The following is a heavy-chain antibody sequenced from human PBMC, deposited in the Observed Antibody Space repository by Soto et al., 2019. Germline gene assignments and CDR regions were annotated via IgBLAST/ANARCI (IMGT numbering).Heavy chain of an antibody. J-gene: IGHJ3*02. V-gene: IGHV3-48*01. CDR1: GFTFSSND. CDR2: ISSSSSPI. CDR3: ARTNMILDAFDI. Sequence: EVQLVESGGGLVQPGGSLRLSCAAAGFTFSSNDMNWVRQAPGKGLEWVSYISSSSSPIYYADSVRGRFTISRDNAKNSLYLQMNSLRAEGTVVYYCARTNMILDAFDIWGQGSMVNGSS. D-gene: IGHD3-16*01.